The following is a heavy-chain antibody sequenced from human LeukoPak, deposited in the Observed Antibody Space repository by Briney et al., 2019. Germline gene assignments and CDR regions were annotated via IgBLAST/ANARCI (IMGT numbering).Heavy chain of an antibody. V-gene: IGHV4-59*01. D-gene: IGHD3-22*01. J-gene: IGHJ4*02. Sequence: PSETLSLTCTVSGGSISSYYWSWIRQPPGKGLEWIGYIYYSGSTNYNPSLKSRVTISVDTSNNQFSLKLSSVTAADTAVYYCARVSYDSSGYFPAYFDYWGQGTLVTVSS. CDR3: ARVSYDSSGYFPAYFDY. CDR1: GGSISSYY. CDR2: IYYSGST.